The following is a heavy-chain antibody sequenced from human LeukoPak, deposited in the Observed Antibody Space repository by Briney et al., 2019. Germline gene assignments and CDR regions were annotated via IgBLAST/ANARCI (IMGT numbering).Heavy chain of an antibody. CDR1: RFTFTSYV. CDR2: ISGSGHKS. Sequence: GGSLRLSCVASRFTFTSYVMAWVRQAPGKGLECVSAISGSGHKSYYADSVEGRFTVSRDNSRNTLFMQMNSLRAEDTAVYYCARDVSGYDSHYFDYWGQGTLVTVSS. CDR3: ARDVSGYDSHYFDY. J-gene: IGHJ4*02. V-gene: IGHV3-23*01. D-gene: IGHD5-12*01.